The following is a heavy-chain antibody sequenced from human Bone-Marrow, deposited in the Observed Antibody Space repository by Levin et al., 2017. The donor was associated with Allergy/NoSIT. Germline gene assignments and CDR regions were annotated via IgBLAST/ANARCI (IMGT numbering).Heavy chain of an antibody. CDR2: IFPSGTT. CDR1: GGSIRSYY. J-gene: IGHJ4*02. Sequence: SQTLSLTCTVSGGSIRSYYWSWIRQPAGKGLEWIGRIFPSGTTSYNPSLKSRVTMSVDTSKNHFSLNLNSVTAVDTAVYYCARIGIYRYFDYWGQGTLVTVSS. D-gene: IGHD1-14*01. CDR3: ARIGIYRYFDY. V-gene: IGHV4-4*07.